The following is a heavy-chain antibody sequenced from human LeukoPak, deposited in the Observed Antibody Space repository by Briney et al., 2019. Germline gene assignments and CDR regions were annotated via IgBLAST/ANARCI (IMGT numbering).Heavy chain of an antibody. J-gene: IGHJ4*02. CDR3: ARDLGSNYVYFDY. Sequence: SETLSLTCTVSGGSISSHYWSWLRQPAGKGLEYIGCIHTSGITNYNPSPKSRLTMSGDTSKNQCYLNLRSVAAADTAVYYCARDLGSNYVYFDYWGQGSLVTVSS. D-gene: IGHD1-26*01. V-gene: IGHV4-4*07. CDR1: GGSISSHY. CDR2: IHTSGIT.